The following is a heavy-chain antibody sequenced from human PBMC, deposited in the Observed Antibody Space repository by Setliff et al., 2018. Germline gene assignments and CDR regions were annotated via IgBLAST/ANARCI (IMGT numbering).Heavy chain of an antibody. CDR2: ISGSGGST. J-gene: IGHJ6*03. D-gene: IGHD3-22*01. Sequence: QPGGSLRLSCAASGFTFSSYAISWVRQAPGKGLEWVSAISGSGGSTYYADSVKGRFTISRDNSKNTLYLQMNSLRAEDTAVYYCATNPPKGPSGGYYYDDPYYYYMDVWGKGTTVTVSS. V-gene: IGHV3-23*01. CDR1: GFTFSSYA. CDR3: ATNPPKGPSGGYYYDDPYYYYMDV.